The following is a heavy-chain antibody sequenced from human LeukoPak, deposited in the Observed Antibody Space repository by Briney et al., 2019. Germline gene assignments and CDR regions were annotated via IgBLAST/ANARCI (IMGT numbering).Heavy chain of an antibody. V-gene: IGHV3-30*04. Sequence: GGSLRLSCAASGFTFSSYAMHWVRQAPGKGLEWVAVISYDGSNKYYADSVKGRFTISRDNSKNTLYLQMNSLRAEDTAVYYCARGQRAIGYCSSTSCSFGMDVWGKGTTVTVSS. D-gene: IGHD2-2*01. CDR1: GFTFSSYA. J-gene: IGHJ6*04. CDR3: ARGQRAIGYCSSTSCSFGMDV. CDR2: ISYDGSNK.